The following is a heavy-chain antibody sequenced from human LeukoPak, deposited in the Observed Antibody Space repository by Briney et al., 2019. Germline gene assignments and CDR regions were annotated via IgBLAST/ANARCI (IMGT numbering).Heavy chain of an antibody. V-gene: IGHV3-30-3*01. CDR3: VRGVTIYDSTGYFDY. CDR2: ISYDGNNK. D-gene: IGHD3-22*01. Sequence: GGCLRLSCAASGFSFSVCAMHWVRQAPGKGLEWVATISYDGNNKHYTDSVEGRFTISRGNSKNTLYLQMNTLKIEDTAMYYCVRGVTIYDSTGYFDYWGQGTLVTVSS. J-gene: IGHJ4*02. CDR1: GFSFSVCA.